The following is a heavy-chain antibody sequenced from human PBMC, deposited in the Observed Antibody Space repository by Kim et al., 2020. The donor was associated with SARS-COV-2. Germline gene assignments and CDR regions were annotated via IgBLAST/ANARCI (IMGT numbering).Heavy chain of an antibody. CDR2: ISYDGSNK. V-gene: IGHV3-30*18. D-gene: IGHD2-2*02. CDR3: AKDPNTDY. Sequence: GGSLRLSCAASGFTFSSYGMHWVRQAPGKGLEWVAVISYDGSNKYYADSVKGRFTISRDNSKNTLYLQMNSLRAEDTAVYYCAKDPNTDYWGQGTLVTVSS. J-gene: IGHJ4*02. CDR1: GFTFSSYG.